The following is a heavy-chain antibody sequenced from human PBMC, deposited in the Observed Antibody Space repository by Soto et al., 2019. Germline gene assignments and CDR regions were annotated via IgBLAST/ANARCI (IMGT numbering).Heavy chain of an antibody. J-gene: IGHJ6*02. Sequence: GASVKVSCKASGYTFTSYYMHWLRQCPGQGLEWMGIINPSGGSTSYAQKFQGRVTMTRDTSTSTVYMELSSLRSEDTAVYYCARDGPGFWSGYYDILTGYPSRGMDVWGQGTTVTVSS. CDR2: INPSGGST. CDR1: GYTFTSYY. V-gene: IGHV1-46*01. CDR3: ARDGPGFWSGYYDILTGYPSRGMDV. D-gene: IGHD3-9*01.